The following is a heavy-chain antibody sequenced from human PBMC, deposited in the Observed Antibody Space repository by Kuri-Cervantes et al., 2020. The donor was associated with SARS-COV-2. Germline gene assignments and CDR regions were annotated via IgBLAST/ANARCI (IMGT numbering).Heavy chain of an antibody. Sequence: GGSLRLSCAASGFTFRNYAMHWDRQAPGKGLEWVAVLSHDGSNKYYADSVKGRFTISRDNSKNTLYLQMNSLRAEDTAVYYCAKGGGPGSYIPLDYWGQGTLVTVSS. D-gene: IGHD1-26*01. CDR1: GFTFRNYA. V-gene: IGHV3-30-3*01. J-gene: IGHJ4*02. CDR3: AKGGGPGSYIPLDY. CDR2: LSHDGSNK.